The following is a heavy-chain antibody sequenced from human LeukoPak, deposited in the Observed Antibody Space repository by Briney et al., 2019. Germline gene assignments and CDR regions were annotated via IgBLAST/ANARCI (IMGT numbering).Heavy chain of an antibody. D-gene: IGHD3-16*01. CDR1: GFTFSSYW. Sequence: GGSLRLACAASGFTFSSYWMHWIRQLPGKGLVWVSRINTDGSSTSYTDSVKGRFTISRDNAKNTLYLQMNSLRAEDTAVYYCARDRPGGFDPWGQGTLVTVSS. CDR3: ARDRPGGFDP. V-gene: IGHV3-74*01. CDR2: INTDGSST. J-gene: IGHJ5*02.